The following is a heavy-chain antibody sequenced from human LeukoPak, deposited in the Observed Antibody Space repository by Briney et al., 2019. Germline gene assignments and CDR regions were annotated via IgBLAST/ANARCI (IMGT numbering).Heavy chain of an antibody. V-gene: IGHV1-69*13. CDR3: ARALSGKDAFDI. J-gene: IGHJ3*02. D-gene: IGHD5-12*01. CDR1: GGTFSSYA. CDR2: IIPIFGTA. Sequence: SVKVSCKASGGTFSSYAISWVRQAPGQGLEWMGGIIPIFGTANYAQKFQGRVTITADESTSTAYMELSSLRSGDTAVYYCARALSGKDAFDIWGQGTMVTVSS.